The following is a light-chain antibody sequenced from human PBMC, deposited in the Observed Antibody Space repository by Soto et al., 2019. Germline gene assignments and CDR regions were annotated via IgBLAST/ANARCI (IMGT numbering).Light chain of an antibody. CDR2: ANN. Sequence: QPVLTQPPSVSGAPGQGVTISCTGSSSNLGAGYDVHWYQQLPGAAPKLLIYANNKRPSGVLDRFSGSKSGTSAFLAITGLQAEDEADYYCQSYDNSLSGSWVFGGGTKVTVL. CDR1: SSNLGAGYD. V-gene: IGLV1-40*01. CDR3: QSYDNSLSGSWV. J-gene: IGLJ3*02.